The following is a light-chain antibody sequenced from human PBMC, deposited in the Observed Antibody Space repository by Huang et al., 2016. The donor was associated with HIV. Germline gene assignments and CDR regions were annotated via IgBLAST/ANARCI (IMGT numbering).Light chain of an antibody. Sequence: DIQMTQSPSSLSASVGDRVTITCQASQDISNYLNWYQTKPGKAPKLLIYDASNLETGVSSRFSGIGSGTDFTFTISSLQPEDIATYYCQHYDNLRTFGQGTKVEIK. V-gene: IGKV1-33*01. CDR3: QHYDNLRT. CDR2: DAS. CDR1: QDISNY. J-gene: IGKJ1*01.